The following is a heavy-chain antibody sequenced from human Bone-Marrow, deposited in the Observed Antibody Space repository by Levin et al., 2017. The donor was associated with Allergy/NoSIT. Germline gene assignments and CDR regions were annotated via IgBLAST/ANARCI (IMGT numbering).Heavy chain of an antibody. D-gene: IGHD6-13*01. V-gene: IGHV3-30*04. CDR3: ARDQPWPAAGTVTNYYGMDV. Sequence: GGSLRLSCAASGFTFSSYAMHWVRQAPGKGLEWVAVISYDGSNKYYADSVKGRFTISRDNSKNTLYLQMNSLRAEDTAVYYCARDQPWPAAGTVTNYYGMDVWGQGTTVTVSS. CDR1: GFTFSSYA. J-gene: IGHJ6*02. CDR2: ISYDGSNK.